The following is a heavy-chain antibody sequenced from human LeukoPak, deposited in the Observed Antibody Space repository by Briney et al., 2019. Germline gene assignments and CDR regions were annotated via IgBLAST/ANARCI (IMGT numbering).Heavy chain of an antibody. CDR3: AKDAYNWNRKTDDY. CDR2: IKTSGSTK. V-gene: IGHV3-11*01. D-gene: IGHD1-20*01. J-gene: IGHJ4*02. CDR1: GFDFSDYY. Sequence: PGGSLRLSCAASGFDFSDYYMTWIRQAPVKGLEWLSNIKTSGSTKYYADSVKGRFVISRDNAKNSLYLQMNSLRAEDTAVYYCAKDAYNWNRKTDDYWGQGTLVTVSS.